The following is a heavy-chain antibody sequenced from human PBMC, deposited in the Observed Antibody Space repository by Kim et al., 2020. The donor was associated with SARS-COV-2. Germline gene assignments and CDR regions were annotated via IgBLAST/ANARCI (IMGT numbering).Heavy chain of an antibody. CDR2: IGPSGDT. Sequence: SETLSRTCAVYGGSLSGYYWSWIRQSPEKGLEWIGEIGPSGDTNYNPSLQSRLIISRDTSKNQFSLRLRSVTAADTAVYYCVRDRQPYYWGQGVLVTVSS. CDR3: VRDRQPYY. J-gene: IGHJ4*02. V-gene: IGHV4-34*01. CDR1: GGSLSGYY.